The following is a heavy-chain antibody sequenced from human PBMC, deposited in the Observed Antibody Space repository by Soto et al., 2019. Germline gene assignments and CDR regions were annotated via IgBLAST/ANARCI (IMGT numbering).Heavy chain of an antibody. J-gene: IGHJ4*02. CDR1: GFSLRAGGVG. CDR3: AHSCISVNFLPHSAVLDY. CDR2: IYWDADK. V-gene: IGHV2-5*02. Sequence: QITLKESGPTLVKPTQTLTLTCTFSGFSLRAGGVGVGWIRQPPGKALEWLALIYWDADKRYSPSLKSRLTITKDTSTNQVVLTMTNMDPVDTATYYCAHSCISVNFLPHSAVLDYRSQGTLVTVSS. D-gene: IGHD2-2*01.